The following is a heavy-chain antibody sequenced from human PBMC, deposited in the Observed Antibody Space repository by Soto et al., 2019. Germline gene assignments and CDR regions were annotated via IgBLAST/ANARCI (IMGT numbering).Heavy chain of an antibody. V-gene: IGHV1-46*01. CDR3: ARDPPDVEGYYYGMDV. CDR1: GYTFTSYY. J-gene: IGHJ6*02. Sequence: QVQLVQSGAEVKKPGASVKVSCKASGYTFTSYYMHWVRQAPGQGLEWMGIINPSGRSTSYAQKFQGRVTMTRDTSTSTVYMELSSLRSEDTAVYYCARDPPDVEGYYYGMDVWGQGTTVTVSS. CDR2: INPSGRST.